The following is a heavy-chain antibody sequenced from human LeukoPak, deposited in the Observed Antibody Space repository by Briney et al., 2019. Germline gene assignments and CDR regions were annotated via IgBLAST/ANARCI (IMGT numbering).Heavy chain of an antibody. V-gene: IGHV4-39*07. CDR1: GGSISSGGYY. D-gene: IGHD6-13*01. Sequence: SETMSLTCTVSGGSISSGGYYWGWIRQPPGKGLEWIGSIYYSGSTYYNPSLKSRVTISVDTSKNQFSLKLSSVTAADTAVYYCAISGAQQLVPAYAFDIWGQGTMVTVSS. J-gene: IGHJ3*02. CDR3: AISGAQQLVPAYAFDI. CDR2: IYYSGST.